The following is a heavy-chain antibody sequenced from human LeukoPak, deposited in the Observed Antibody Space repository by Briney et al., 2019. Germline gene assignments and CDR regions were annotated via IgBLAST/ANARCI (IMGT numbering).Heavy chain of an antibody. D-gene: IGHD4-17*01. CDR2: INYYGST. V-gene: IGHV4-34*01. CDR1: GGPFSGNY. CDR3: ARRSYGDYGWYFDL. J-gene: IGHJ2*01. Sequence: SETLSLTCAVYGGPFSGNYWSWIRQSPGKGLEWIGEINYYGSTNYNASLKSRVTISVDTSKNQFSLKLTSVTAADTAVYYCARRSYGDYGWYFDLWGRGTLVTVSS.